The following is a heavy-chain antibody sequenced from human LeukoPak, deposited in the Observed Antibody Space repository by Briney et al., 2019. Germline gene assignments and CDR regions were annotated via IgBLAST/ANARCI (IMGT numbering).Heavy chain of an antibody. CDR1: GYTFTSYG. Sequence: GASVKVSCKASGYTFTSYGISWVRQAPGQGLGWMGWISAYNGNTNYAQKLQGRVTMTTDTSTSTAYMELRSLRSDDTAVYYCARRSYDILTGYYNFDYWGQGTLVTVSS. CDR3: ARRSYDILTGYYNFDY. CDR2: ISAYNGNT. J-gene: IGHJ4*02. V-gene: IGHV1-18*04. D-gene: IGHD3-9*01.